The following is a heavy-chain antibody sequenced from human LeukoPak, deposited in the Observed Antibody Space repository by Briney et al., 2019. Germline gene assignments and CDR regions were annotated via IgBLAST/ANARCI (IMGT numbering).Heavy chain of an antibody. V-gene: IGHV4-34*01. J-gene: IGHJ4*02. Sequence: SETLSRTCAVYGGSFSGYYWSWIRQPPGKGLEWIGEISHSGSTNYNPSLKSRVTISLNKSRNQFSLKLSSVTAADTAVYYCARGLTTMPPGGFWGQGTLVTVSS. CDR3: ARGLTTMPPGGF. CDR1: GGSFSGYY. D-gene: IGHD2-2*01. CDR2: ISHSGST.